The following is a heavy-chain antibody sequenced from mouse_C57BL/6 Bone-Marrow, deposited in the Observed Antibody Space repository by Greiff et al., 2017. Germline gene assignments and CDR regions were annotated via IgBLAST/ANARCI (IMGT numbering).Heavy chain of an antibody. CDR2: IRNKANGYTT. Sequence: EVMLVESGGGLVQPGGSLSLSCAASGFTFTDYYMSWVRQPPGKALEWLGFIRNKANGYTTEYSASVKGRFTISRDNSQSILYRQMNALRAEDSATYYCARWGTTVVAPDYWGQGTTLTVSS. CDR3: ARWGTTVVAPDY. D-gene: IGHD1-1*01. J-gene: IGHJ2*01. CDR1: GFTFTDYY. V-gene: IGHV7-3*01.